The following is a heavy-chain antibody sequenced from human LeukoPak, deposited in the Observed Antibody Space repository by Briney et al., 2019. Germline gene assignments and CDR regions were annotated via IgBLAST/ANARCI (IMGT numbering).Heavy chain of an antibody. D-gene: IGHD4-17*01. V-gene: IGHV4-38-2*01. J-gene: IGHJ6*04. CDR2: IHHSGST. CDR3: ARLYTVTTWVDV. Sequence: SETLSLTCAVSGYSISSGYYWGWIRQPPGKGLEWIGSIHHSGSTYYNPSLKSRVTISVDTSKNQFSLKLSSVTAADTAVYYCARLYTVTTWVDVWGKGTTVTVSS. CDR1: GYSISSGYY.